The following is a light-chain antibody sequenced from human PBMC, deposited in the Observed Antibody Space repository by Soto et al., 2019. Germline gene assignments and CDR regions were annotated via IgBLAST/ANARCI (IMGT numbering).Light chain of an antibody. Sequence: QSVLTQPASVSGSPGQSITISCTGTSSDVGGYNYVSWYQQHPGKAPKLMIYEVSNRPSGVSNRFSGSKSGNTASLTISGLQAEDEADYYCSSYTSTSPVYVFGTGNKVTVL. CDR1: SSDVGGYNY. J-gene: IGLJ1*01. CDR3: SSYTSTSPVYV. CDR2: EVS. V-gene: IGLV2-14*01.